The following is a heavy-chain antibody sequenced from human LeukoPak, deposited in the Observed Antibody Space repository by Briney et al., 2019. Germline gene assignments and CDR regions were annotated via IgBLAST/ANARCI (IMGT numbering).Heavy chain of an antibody. CDR1: GYTFTSYD. D-gene: IGHD5-18*01. Sequence: GASVEVSCKASGYTFTSYDINWVRQATGQGLEWMGWMNPNSGNTGYAQKFQGRVTMTRNTSISTAYMELSSLRSEDTAVYYCARGLRYSYGYPYYYYYGMDVWGQGTTVTVSS. CDR2: MNPNSGNT. V-gene: IGHV1-8*01. CDR3: ARGLRYSYGYPYYYYYGMDV. J-gene: IGHJ6*02.